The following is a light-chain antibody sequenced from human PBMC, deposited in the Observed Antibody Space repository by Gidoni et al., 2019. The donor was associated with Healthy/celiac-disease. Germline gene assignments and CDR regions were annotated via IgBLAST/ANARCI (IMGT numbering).Light chain of an antibody. V-gene: IGKV4-1*01. J-gene: IGKJ2*01. CDR3: QQYYSTPYT. Sequence: DIVMTQSPDHLAVSLGERATINCKSSPSVLYSSNNKNYLAWYQQKPGQPPKLLIYWASTRESGVPDRFSGSGSGTDFTLTISSLQAEDVAVYYCQQYYSTPYTFGQGTKLEIK. CDR1: PSVLYSSNNKNY. CDR2: WAS.